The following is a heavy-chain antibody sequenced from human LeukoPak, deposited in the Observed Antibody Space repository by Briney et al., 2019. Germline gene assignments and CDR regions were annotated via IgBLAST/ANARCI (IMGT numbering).Heavy chain of an antibody. Sequence: GGSLRLSCAASGFTFFSYDMYWVRQAPRKGLEWVSYISSSATTKYYADSVKGRFTISRDNAKSSLYLQMNSLRADDTAVYYCAKALPSSWYFFDYWGQGTLVTVSS. CDR1: GFTFFSYD. CDR3: AKALPSSWYFFDY. D-gene: IGHD6-13*01. V-gene: IGHV3-48*03. CDR2: ISSSATTK. J-gene: IGHJ4*02.